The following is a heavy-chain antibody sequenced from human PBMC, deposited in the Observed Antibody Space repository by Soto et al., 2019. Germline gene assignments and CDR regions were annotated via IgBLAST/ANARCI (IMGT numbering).Heavy chain of an antibody. CDR1: GFTFNSCG. V-gene: IGHV3-30*18. CDR3: AKEDDSSGYYLDAFDI. J-gene: IGHJ3*02. D-gene: IGHD3-22*01. CDR2: ILFDGTNK. Sequence: QVQLVESGGGVVQPGRSLRLSCAASGFTFNSCGMHWVRQAPGKGLEWVAVILFDGTNKYYSDSVKGRFTISRDNSKNTLYLQMNSLRIEDTAVYYCAKEDDSSGYYLDAFDIWGQGTMVTVSS.